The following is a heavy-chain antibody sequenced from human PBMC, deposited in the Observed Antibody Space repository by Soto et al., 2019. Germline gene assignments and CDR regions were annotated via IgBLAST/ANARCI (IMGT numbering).Heavy chain of an antibody. CDR2: IDPSDSYT. CDR3: ARDYLEYYYYCYYMDV. J-gene: IGHJ6*03. V-gene: IGHV5-10-1*01. Sequence: GESLKISCKGSGYSFTSYWISWVRQMPGKGLEWMGRIDPSDSYTNYSPSFQGHVTISADKSISTAYLQWSSLKASDTAMYYCARDYLEYYYYCYYMDVWGKGTTVTVSS. D-gene: IGHD1-1*01. CDR1: GYSFTSYW.